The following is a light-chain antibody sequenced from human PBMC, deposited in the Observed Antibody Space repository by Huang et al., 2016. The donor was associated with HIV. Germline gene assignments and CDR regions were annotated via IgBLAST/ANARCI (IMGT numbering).Light chain of an antibody. CDR1: QGISSY. V-gene: IGKV1-8*01. J-gene: IGKJ1*01. CDR3: QQYYSYPRT. CDR2: AAS. Sequence: AIRMTQSPSSLSASTGDRVTITCRASQGISSYLAWYQQKPGRAPKILSYAASTLQSGVPSRFSGSGSGTDFTLTISWLQSEDFATYYCQQYYSYPRTFGQGTKVEIK.